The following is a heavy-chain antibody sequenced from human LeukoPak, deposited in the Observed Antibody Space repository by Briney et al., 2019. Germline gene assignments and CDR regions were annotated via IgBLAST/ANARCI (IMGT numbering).Heavy chain of an antibody. CDR3: AKDRYWAFDY. J-gene: IGHJ4*02. V-gene: IGHV3-30*02. CDR2: IRYDGSNK. CDR1: GFTFSISG. Sequence: GGSLRLSCAASGFTFSISGMHWVRQAPGKGLEWVAFIRYDGSNKYYADSVKGRFTISRDNSKNTLYLQMNSLRAEDTAVYYCAKDRYWAFDYWGQGTLVTVSS. D-gene: IGHD2-8*02.